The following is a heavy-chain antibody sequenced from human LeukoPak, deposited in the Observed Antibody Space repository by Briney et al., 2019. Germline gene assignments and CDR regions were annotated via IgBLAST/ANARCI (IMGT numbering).Heavy chain of an antibody. J-gene: IGHJ4*02. CDR1: GGSISSGGYY. CDR3: ARVRAPTVTPYFDY. V-gene: IGHV4-39*07. CDR2: INHSGST. D-gene: IGHD4-17*01. Sequence: SETLSLTCTVSGGSISSGGYYWSWIRQPPGKGLEWIGEINHSGSTNYNPSLKSRVTISVDTSKDQFSLKLSSVTAADTAVYYCARVRAPTVTPYFDYWGQGTLVTVSS.